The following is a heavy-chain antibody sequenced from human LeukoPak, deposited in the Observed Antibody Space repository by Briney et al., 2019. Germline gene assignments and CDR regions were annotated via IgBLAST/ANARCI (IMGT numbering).Heavy chain of an antibody. Sequence: SETLSLTCTVSGGSISSYYWSWIRQPAGKGLEWIGRIYTSGSTNYNPSLKSRVTMSVDTSKNQFSLKLSSVTAADTAVYYCARFGGDYDFWSGYLYYFDYWGQGTLVTVSS. CDR2: IYTSGST. CDR1: GGSISSYY. CDR3: ARFGGDYDFWSGYLYYFDY. V-gene: IGHV4-4*07. J-gene: IGHJ4*02. D-gene: IGHD3-3*01.